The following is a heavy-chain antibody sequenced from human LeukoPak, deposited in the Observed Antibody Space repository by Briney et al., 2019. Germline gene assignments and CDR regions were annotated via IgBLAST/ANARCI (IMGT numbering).Heavy chain of an antibody. D-gene: IGHD6-13*01. V-gene: IGHV4-59*01. CDR2: IYYSGST. Sequence: SETLSLTCSVSGGSITSYSWSWIRHPPGKGPASIGYIYYSGSTNYNPSLKSRVTIAVDTSKNQFSLKLSSVTAADTAVYYCARGGIAAAALVHLDYWGQGTLVTVSS. CDR3: ARGGIAAAALVHLDY. CDR1: GGSITSYS. J-gene: IGHJ4*02.